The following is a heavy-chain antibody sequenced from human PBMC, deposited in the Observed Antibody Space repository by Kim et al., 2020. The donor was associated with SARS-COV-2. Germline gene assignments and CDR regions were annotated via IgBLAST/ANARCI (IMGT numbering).Heavy chain of an antibody. Sequence: SETLSLTCTVSGGSISSNHFYWAWIRQPPGKGLEWIGSIFYSESIYYNPSLRSRVTISVDTSENQFSLNVRSVTAADTAVYYCSRHPAFGQDDEAWDRFYCFDPGGQGTLVASPQ. CDR3: SRHPAFGQDDEAWDRFYCFDP. J-gene: IGHJ5*02. CDR1: GGSISSNHFY. CDR2: IFYSESI. D-gene: IGHD1-26*01. V-gene: IGHV4-39*01.